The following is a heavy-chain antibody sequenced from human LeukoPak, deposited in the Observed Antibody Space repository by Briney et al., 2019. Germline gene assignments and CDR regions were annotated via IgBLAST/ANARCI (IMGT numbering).Heavy chain of an antibody. CDR1: GFSFSSYE. D-gene: IGHD6-13*01. CDR2: ISSSGSTK. Sequence: PGGSLRLSCAASGFSFSSYEMNWVRQAPGKGLEWVSYISSSGSTKYYADSVKGRFTISRDNARNSLYLQMNSLRADDTAVYYCVGAQLATNFDYWGQGTLVTVSS. V-gene: IGHV3-48*03. J-gene: IGHJ4*02. CDR3: VGAQLATNFDY.